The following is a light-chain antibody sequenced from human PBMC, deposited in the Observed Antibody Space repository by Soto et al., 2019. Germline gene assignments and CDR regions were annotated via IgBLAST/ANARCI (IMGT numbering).Light chain of an antibody. CDR3: QKYGSSPRWT. V-gene: IGKV3-20*01. J-gene: IGKJ1*01. Sequence: EIVLTQSPGTLSLSPGERATLSCRASQSVSSSYLAWYQQKLGQAPRLLIYGASSRATGIPDRLSGSGSGKHFTLTISRLEPEDFTVYYRQKYGSSPRWTVGQGTKVYIK. CDR2: GAS. CDR1: QSVSSSY.